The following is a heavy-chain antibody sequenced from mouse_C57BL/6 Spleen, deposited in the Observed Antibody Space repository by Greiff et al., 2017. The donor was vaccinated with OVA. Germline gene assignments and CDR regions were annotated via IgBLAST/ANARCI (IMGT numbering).Heavy chain of an antibody. CDR3: AGTTVVATPFAY. CDR2: IFPGSGST. J-gene: IGHJ3*01. Sequence: QVQLQQSGPELVRPGASVKISCKAPGYTFTSHWMQWVRQRPGQGLEWIGEIFPGSGSTYYNEKFKGKATLTVDTSSSTAYMQLSSLTSEDSAVYFCAGTTVVATPFAYWGQGTLVTVSA. V-gene: IGHV1-56*01. D-gene: IGHD1-1*01. CDR1: GYTFTSHW.